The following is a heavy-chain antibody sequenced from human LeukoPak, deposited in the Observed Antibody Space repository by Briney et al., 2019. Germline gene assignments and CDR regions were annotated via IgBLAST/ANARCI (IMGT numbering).Heavy chain of an antibody. V-gene: IGHV3-23*01. J-gene: IGHJ4*02. Sequence: PGGSLRLSCAASGFTFSNWAITWVRQAPGMGLEWVSSISGDGGGTYYADSVKGRFTISRDNAKNSLYLQMDSLRDEDTAVYYCARSPLGGAFDYWGQGTLVTVSS. CDR1: GFTFSNWA. D-gene: IGHD3-16*01. CDR2: ISGDGGGT. CDR3: ARSPLGGAFDY.